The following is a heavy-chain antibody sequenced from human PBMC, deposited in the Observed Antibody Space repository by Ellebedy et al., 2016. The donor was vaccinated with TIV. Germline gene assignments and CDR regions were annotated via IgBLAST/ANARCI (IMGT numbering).Heavy chain of an antibody. J-gene: IGHJ6*02. CDR2: VSYDGSSE. V-gene: IGHV3-30*18. CDR3: AKDLGRMASTGSRHYYGLVV. Sequence: PGGSLRPSCVASGFTFSTYGMHWVRQAPGKGLEWVAVVSYDGSSEYYGDSVKARFSISRDNSKHTLYLQMSRLRVEDTAVYYCAKDLGRMASTGSRHYYGLVVWGQGTTVTVSS. D-gene: IGHD1-1*01. CDR1: GFTFSTYG.